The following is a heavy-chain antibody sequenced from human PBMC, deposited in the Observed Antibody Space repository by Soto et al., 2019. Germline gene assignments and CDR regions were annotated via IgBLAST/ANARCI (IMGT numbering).Heavy chain of an antibody. CDR3: ASLFSSRGYDLYYYYGMDV. D-gene: IGHD5-12*01. CDR1: GFTFSSYW. Sequence: QPGGSLRLSCAASGFTFSSYWMHWVRQAPGKGLVWVSRINSDGSSTSYADSVKGRFTISRDNAKNTLYLQMNSLRAEDTAVYYCASLFSSRGYDLYYYYGMDVWGQGTTVTVSS. J-gene: IGHJ6*02. V-gene: IGHV3-74*01. CDR2: INSDGSST.